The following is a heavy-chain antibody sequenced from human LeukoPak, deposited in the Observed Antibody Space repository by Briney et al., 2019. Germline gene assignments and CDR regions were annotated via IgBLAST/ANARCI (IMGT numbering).Heavy chain of an antibody. D-gene: IGHD3-16*01. J-gene: IGHJ4*02. V-gene: IGHV3-7*01. CDR3: ARDLGL. CDR1: GFNYSSYW. Sequence: GGSLRLSCAASGFNYSSYWMSWVRQAAGKGLEWVANIKQDGSEKYYVDSVKGRFTISRDNAKNSLYLQMNSLRAEDTAVYYGARDLGLWGQGTLVTVSS. CDR2: IKQDGSEK.